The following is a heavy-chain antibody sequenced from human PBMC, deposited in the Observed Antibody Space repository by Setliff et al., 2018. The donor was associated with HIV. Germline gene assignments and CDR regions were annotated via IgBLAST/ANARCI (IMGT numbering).Heavy chain of an antibody. D-gene: IGHD6-25*01. V-gene: IGHV4-38-2*02. Sequence: PSETLSLTCNVSGASISSYYWTWIRQSPGKGLEWIGSIHQSGSTYYNSSLKSRVTISVDTSKNQFSLKLSSVTAADTAVYYCARELGSGWGITDYYYYGMDVWGQGTTVTVSS. CDR3: ARELGSGWGITDYYYYGMDV. CDR1: GASISSYY. J-gene: IGHJ6*02. CDR2: IHQSGST.